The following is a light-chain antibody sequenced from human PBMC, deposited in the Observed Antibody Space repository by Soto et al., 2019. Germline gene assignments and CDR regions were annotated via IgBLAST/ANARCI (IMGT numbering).Light chain of an antibody. V-gene: IGLV2-8*01. Sequence: QSVLTQPPSASGSPGQSVTISCTGTSNDVGGYNYVSWYQQHPGKAPKLMIHDVSKRPSGVPDRFSGSKSGNTASLTVSGLLTEDEADYYCSSYGGADTVVFGGGTKLTVL. CDR2: DVS. CDR1: SNDVGGYNY. CDR3: SSYGGADTVV. J-gene: IGLJ2*01.